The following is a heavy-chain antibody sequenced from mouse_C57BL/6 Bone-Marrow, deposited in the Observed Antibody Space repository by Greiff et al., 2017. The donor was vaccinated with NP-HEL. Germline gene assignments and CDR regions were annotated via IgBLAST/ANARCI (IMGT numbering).Heavy chain of an antibody. D-gene: IGHD4-1*01. CDR2: IDPENGDT. J-gene: IGHJ2*01. V-gene: IGHV14-4*01. CDR1: GFNIKDDY. Sequence: EVQRVESGAELVRPGASVKLSCTASGFNIKDDYMHWVKQRPEQGLEWIGWIDPENGDTEYASKFQGKATITADTSSNTAYLQLSSLTSEDTAVYYCTTGELRYYFDYWGQGTTLTVSS. CDR3: TTGELRYYFDY.